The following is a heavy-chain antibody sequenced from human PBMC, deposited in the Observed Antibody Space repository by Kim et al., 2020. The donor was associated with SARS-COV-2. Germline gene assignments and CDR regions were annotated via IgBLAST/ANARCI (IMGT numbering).Heavy chain of an antibody. CDR2: IIPILGIA. Sequence: SVKVSCKASGGTFSSYAISWVRQAHGQGLEWMGRIIPILGIANYAQKFQGRVTITADKSTSTAYMELSSLRSEDTAVYYCARDMVRGDYYYYGMDVWGQ. CDR1: GGTFSSYA. CDR3: ARDMVRGDYYYYGMDV. J-gene: IGHJ6*02. D-gene: IGHD3-10*01. V-gene: IGHV1-69*04.